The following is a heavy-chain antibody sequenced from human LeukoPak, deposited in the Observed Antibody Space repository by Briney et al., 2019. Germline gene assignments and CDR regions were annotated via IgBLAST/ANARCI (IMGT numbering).Heavy chain of an antibody. D-gene: IGHD3-3*01. V-gene: IGHV1-2*02. CDR3: ARVAFTIFAVDY. Sequence: ASVKVSCKASGYTFTGYYMHWVRQAPGQGLEWMGWINPNSGGTNYAQKFQGRVTMTRDTSISTAYMELSRLRSDDTAVYYCARVAFTIFAVDYWGQGTLVTVSS. CDR2: INPNSGGT. CDR1: GYTFTGYY. J-gene: IGHJ4*02.